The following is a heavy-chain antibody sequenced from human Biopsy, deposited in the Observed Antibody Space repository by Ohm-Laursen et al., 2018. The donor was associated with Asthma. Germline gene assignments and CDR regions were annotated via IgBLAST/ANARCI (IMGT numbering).Heavy chain of an antibody. CDR1: GFTVSNFA. CDR3: ARDVMEWYLPAFDF. V-gene: IGHV3-23*01. CDR2: ISSSSGST. Sequence: SLRLSCAASGFTVSNFAMNWVRQAPGQGLEWVSVISSSSGSTYYADSVKGRFTVSRDDSKNTLYLQMNSLRPDDTAVYYCARDVMEWYLPAFDFWGQGTLVTVSS. J-gene: IGHJ4*02. D-gene: IGHD3-3*01.